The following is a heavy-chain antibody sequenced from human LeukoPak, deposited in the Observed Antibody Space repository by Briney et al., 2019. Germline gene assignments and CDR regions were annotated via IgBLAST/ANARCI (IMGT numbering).Heavy chain of an antibody. Sequence: SETLSLTCTVSGGSISSYYWSWIRQPPGKGLEWIGYIYYSGSTNYNPSLKSRVTISVDTSKNQFSLKLSSVTAADTAVYYCARDSVATDYWGQGTLVTVSS. V-gene: IGHV4-59*01. CDR2: IYYSGST. CDR1: GGSISSYY. CDR3: ARDSVATDY. J-gene: IGHJ4*02. D-gene: IGHD6-19*01.